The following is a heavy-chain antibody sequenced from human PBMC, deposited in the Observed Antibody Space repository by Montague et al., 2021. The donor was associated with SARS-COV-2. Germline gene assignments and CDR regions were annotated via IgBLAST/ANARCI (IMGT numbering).Heavy chain of an antibody. CDR2: IYYSGNTYT. D-gene: IGHD3-22*01. J-gene: IGHJ5*02. Sequence: SETLSLTCTVSGDSVSSGAYYWSWIRQPPGKGLEWIAYIYYSGNTYTKYNPSLESRVSISVDTSKNQFSLKLTSGSAADTAVDYCAREYFDSSGLVWIDPWGQGTLVIGSS. CDR1: GDSVSSGAYY. V-gene: IGHV4-61*08. CDR3: AREYFDSSGLVWIDP.